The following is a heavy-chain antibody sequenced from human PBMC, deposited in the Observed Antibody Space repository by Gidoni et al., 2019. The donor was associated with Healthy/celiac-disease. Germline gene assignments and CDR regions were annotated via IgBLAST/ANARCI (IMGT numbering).Heavy chain of an antibody. CDR2: IYYSGST. CDR3: ARAIAVAGNFDY. Sequence: VQLQESGPGLVKPSETLSLTCTVSGGSISSYYWSWIRQPPGKGLEWIGYIYYSGSTNYNPSLKSRVTISVDTSKNQFSLKLSSVTAADTAVYYCARAIAVAGNFDYWGQGTLVTVSS. CDR1: GGSISSYY. D-gene: IGHD6-19*01. V-gene: IGHV4-59*01. J-gene: IGHJ4*02.